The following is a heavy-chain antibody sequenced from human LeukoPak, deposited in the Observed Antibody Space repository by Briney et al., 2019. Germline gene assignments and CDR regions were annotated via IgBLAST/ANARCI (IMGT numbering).Heavy chain of an antibody. CDR3: AREREQWLVGSFEH. V-gene: IGHV3-23*01. Sequence: GGSLRLSCAASGFTFSSYSMSWVRQAPGKGLEWVSGISGSGSTTYYADSVRRRSTISRATSNNTPLQQRNSLRADATAEYYCAREREQWLVGSFEHWGEGDLVTVSS. CDR1: GFTFSSYS. D-gene: IGHD6-19*01. J-gene: IGHJ4*02. CDR2: ISGSGSTT.